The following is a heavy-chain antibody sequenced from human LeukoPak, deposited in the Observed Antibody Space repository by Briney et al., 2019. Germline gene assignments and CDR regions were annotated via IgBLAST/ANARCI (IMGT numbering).Heavy chain of an antibody. V-gene: IGHV3-23*01. D-gene: IGHD3-10*01. J-gene: IGHJ4*02. Sequence: GGSLRLSCAASGFTFSSYAMSWVRQAPGKGLEWVSAISGSGGSTYYADSVKGRFTISRDNSKNTLYLQMNSLRAEDTAVYYCAKLPAYYYGSGSYSFDYWGQGTLVTVSS. CDR1: GFTFSSYA. CDR3: AKLPAYYYGSGSYSFDY. CDR2: ISGSGGST.